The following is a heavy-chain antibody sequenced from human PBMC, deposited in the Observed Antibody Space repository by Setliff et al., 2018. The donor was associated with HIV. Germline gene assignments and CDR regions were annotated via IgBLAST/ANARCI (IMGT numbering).Heavy chain of an antibody. CDR3: ARGADGDYRYYMDV. CDR1: GGIVS. J-gene: IGHJ6*03. Sequence: SVKVSCKASGGIVSINWVRQAPGQRLEWMGGIIPILGIPNYAQKFQGRVTITADVSTSTIYMELSSLTSEDTAVYYCARGADGDYRYYMDVWGRGTTVTVSS. V-gene: IGHV1-69*10. D-gene: IGHD4-17*01. CDR2: IIPILGIP.